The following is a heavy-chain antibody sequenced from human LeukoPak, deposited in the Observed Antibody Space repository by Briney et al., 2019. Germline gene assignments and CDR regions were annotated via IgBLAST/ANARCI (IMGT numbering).Heavy chain of an antibody. J-gene: IGHJ4*02. D-gene: IGHD6-19*01. Sequence: PSQTLSLTCTVSGGSISSGDYYWSWIRQPPGKGLEWIGYIYYSGSTYYNPSLKSRVTISVDTSKNQFSLKLSSVTAADTAAYYCARDLAVAGTFDYWGQGTLVTVSS. CDR2: IYYSGST. CDR3: ARDLAVAGTFDY. V-gene: IGHV4-30-4*01. CDR1: GGSISSGDYY.